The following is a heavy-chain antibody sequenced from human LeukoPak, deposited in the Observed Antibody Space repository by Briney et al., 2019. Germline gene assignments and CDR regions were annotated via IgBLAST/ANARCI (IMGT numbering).Heavy chain of an antibody. D-gene: IGHD3-3*01. CDR1: GYTLTELS. J-gene: IGHJ4*02. V-gene: IGHV1-24*01. CDR2: FDPEDGET. CDR3: ATGVEYYDSWSGYYPFDY. Sequence: ASVKVSCKVSGYTLTELSMHWVRQAPGKGLEWMGGFDPEDGETIYAQKFQGRVTMTEDTSTDTAYMELSSLRSKDTAVYYCATGVEYYDSWSGYYPFDYWGQGTLVTVSS.